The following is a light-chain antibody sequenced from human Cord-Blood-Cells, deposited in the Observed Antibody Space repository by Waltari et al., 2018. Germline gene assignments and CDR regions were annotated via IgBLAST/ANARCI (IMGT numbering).Light chain of an antibody. CDR2: GKN. J-gene: IGLJ1*01. V-gene: IGLV3-19*01. CDR3: NSRDSSGYV. Sequence: QAPVLVIYGKNNRPSGIPDRFSGSSSGNTASLTITGAQAEDEAAYYCNSRDSSGYVFGTGTKVTVL.